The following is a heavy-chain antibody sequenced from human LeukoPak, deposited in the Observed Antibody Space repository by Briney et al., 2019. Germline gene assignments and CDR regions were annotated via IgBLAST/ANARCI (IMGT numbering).Heavy chain of an antibody. CDR3: AKNGEYSSSWFDY. CDR2: ISWDGGST. D-gene: IGHD6-13*01. Sequence: GGSLRLSCAASGFTFDDYTMHWVRQAPGKGLEWVSLISWDGGSTYYADSVKGRFTISRDNSKNSLYLQMNSLRTEDTALYYCAKNGEYSSSWFDYWGQGTLVTVSS. CDR1: GFTFDDYT. J-gene: IGHJ4*02. V-gene: IGHV3-43*01.